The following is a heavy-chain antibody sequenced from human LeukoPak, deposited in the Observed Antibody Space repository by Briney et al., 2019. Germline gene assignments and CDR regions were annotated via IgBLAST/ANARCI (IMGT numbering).Heavy chain of an antibody. V-gene: IGHV4-31*03. Sequence: SQTLSLPCTVSGGSINSGGYYWSWIRQHPGKGLEWIGHIYSSGTTYSNPSLKSRLTISVDTSQNQFSLKLSSVTAADTAVYYCARGESPWGQGTLVTVSS. CDR1: GGSINSGGYY. J-gene: IGHJ5*02. CDR2: IYSSGTT. CDR3: ARGESP.